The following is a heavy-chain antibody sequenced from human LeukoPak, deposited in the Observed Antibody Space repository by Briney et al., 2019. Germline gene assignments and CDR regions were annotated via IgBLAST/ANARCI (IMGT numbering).Heavy chain of an antibody. V-gene: IGHV1-69*13. CDR1: GGTFSSYA. Sequence: ASVKLSCKASGGTFSSYAISWVRQAPGQGLEWMGGIIPIFGTANYAQKFQGRVTITADESTSTAYMELSSLRSEDTAVYYCARDLGVMVRLNFFDYWGQGTLVTVSS. CDR2: IIPIFGTA. J-gene: IGHJ4*02. D-gene: IGHD3-10*01. CDR3: ARDLGVMVRLNFFDY.